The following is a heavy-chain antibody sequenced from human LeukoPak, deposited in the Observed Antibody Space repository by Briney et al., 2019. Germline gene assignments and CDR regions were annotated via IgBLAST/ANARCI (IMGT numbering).Heavy chain of an antibody. CDR1: GYTFTNHA. CDR2: INTNTGNP. CDR3: ARLGGYYYGSRDYWYFDL. Sequence: ASVKASCKASGYTFTNHAMNWVRQAPGQGLEWMGWINTNTGNPTYAQGFTGRFVFSLDTSVSTAYLQISSLKAEDTAVYYCARLGGYYYGSRDYWYFDLWGRGTLVTVSS. V-gene: IGHV7-4-1*02. J-gene: IGHJ2*01. D-gene: IGHD3-10*01.